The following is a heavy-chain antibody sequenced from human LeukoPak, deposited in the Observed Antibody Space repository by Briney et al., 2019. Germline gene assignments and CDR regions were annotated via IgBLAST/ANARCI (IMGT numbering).Heavy chain of an antibody. V-gene: IGHV3-23*01. CDR3: AKAPEAIAVAGDFDY. CDR2: ISGSGDRT. CDR1: GFTFSSYS. J-gene: IGHJ4*02. Sequence: GGSLRLSCAASGFTFSSYSMSWVRQAPGKGLEWVSGISGSGDRTYYADAVKGRFTISRDNSKNTLYLQMNSLRAEDTAVYYCAKAPEAIAVAGDFDYWGQGTLVTVSS. D-gene: IGHD6-19*01.